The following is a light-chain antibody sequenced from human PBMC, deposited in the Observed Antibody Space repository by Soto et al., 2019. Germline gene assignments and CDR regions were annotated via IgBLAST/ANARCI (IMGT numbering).Light chain of an antibody. CDR1: ALPKQY. J-gene: IGLJ3*02. CDR2: KDS. CDR3: QSADSSGTWV. V-gene: IGLV3-25*03. Sequence: SSELTQPPSVSVSPGQTARITCSGDALPKQYAYWYQQKPGQAPVLVIYKDSERPSGSPERFSGSSSGTTVTLTISGVQAEDEADYYCQSADSSGTWVFGGGTKLTVL.